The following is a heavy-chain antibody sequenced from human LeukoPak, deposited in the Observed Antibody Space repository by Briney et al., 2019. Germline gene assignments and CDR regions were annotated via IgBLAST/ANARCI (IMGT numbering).Heavy chain of an antibody. CDR2: INPKSGDT. J-gene: IGHJ4*02. V-gene: IGHV1-2*02. D-gene: IGHD6-13*01. CDR3: ATDPLRWAAAVPGLGY. CDR1: GYTFTGYY. Sequence: ASVKVSCKASGYTFTGYYMHWVRQAPGQGLEWMGWINPKSGDTNYVQKFEGRVTMTRDTSISTAYMELSRLRSDDTAIYYCATDPLRWAAAVPGLGYWGQGTLVTVSS.